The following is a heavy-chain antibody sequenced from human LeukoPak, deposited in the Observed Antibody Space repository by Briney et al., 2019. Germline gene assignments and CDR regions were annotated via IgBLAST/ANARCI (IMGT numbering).Heavy chain of an antibody. J-gene: IGHJ6*03. V-gene: IGHV3-23*01. CDR2: ISGSGGST. D-gene: IGHD4-17*01. CDR3: AKEDYEHYYYYMDV. CDR1: GFTFSNYE. Sequence: GGSLRLSCAASGFTFSNYEMDWVRQAPGKGLEWVSAISGSGGSTYYADSVKGRFTISRDNSKNTLYLQMNSLRAEDTAVYYCAKEDYEHYYYYMDVWGKGTTVTVSS.